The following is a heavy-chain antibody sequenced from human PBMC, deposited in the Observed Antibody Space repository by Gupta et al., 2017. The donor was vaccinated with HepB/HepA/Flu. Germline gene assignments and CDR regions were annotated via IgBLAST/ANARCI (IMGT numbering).Heavy chain of an antibody. CDR2: ISGSGGST. CDR1: GFTFSSYA. D-gene: IGHD6-13*01. CDR3: AKLKASSSWYRDWFDP. Sequence: EVQLLESGGGLVQPGGSLRLSCAASGFTFSSYAMSWVRQAPGKGLEWVSAISGSGGSTYYADAGKGRFTISRDNYKNTLYLQMNSLRAEDTAVYYCAKLKASSSWYRDWFDPWGQGTLVTVSS. J-gene: IGHJ5*02. V-gene: IGHV3-23*01.